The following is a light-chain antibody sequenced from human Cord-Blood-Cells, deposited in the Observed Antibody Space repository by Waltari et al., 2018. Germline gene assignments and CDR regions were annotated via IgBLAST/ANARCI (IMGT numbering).Light chain of an antibody. J-gene: IGLJ2*01. CDR3: CSYAGSYTVV. Sequence: QSALTQPPSASGSPGQSVTIPCTGTSSDVGGYNYASWYQQHPGKAPKLMSYEVSKRPSGVPDRFSGSKSGNTASLTVSGLQAEDEADYYCCSYAGSYTVVFGGGTKLTVL. CDR1: SSDVGGYNY. CDR2: EVS. V-gene: IGLV2-8*01.